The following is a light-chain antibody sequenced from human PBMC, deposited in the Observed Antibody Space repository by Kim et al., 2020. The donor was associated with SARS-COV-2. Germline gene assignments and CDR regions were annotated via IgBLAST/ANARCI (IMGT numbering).Light chain of an antibody. CDR1: QGVGSRY. J-gene: IGKJ1*01. CDR2: GAS. Sequence: SPGEGTTRSCRASQGVGSRYLAWYQRKPGQAPRLLICGASSRATGIPDRFSGSGSGTDFTLAISRLEPEDFAVYYCQQYLISPWTFGQGTKVDIK. CDR3: QQYLISPWT. V-gene: IGKV3-20*01.